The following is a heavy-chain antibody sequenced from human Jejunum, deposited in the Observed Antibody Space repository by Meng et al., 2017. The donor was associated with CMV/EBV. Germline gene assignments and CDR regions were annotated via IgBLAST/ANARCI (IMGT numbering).Heavy chain of an antibody. CDR3: ARGTYCTGRICFRSGPDY. V-gene: IGHV1-3*01. D-gene: IGHD2-8*02. Sequence: TGYGMHWVRQAPGQRLEWMGWINAGSGNAKNSQKFQDRVAITRDISASTVYMELSSLTSEDTALYFCARGTYCTGRICFRSGPDYWGQGTLVTVSS. CDR2: INAGSGNA. CDR1: TGYG. J-gene: IGHJ4*02.